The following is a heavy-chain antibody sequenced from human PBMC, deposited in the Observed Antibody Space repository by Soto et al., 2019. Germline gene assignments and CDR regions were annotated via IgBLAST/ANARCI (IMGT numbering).Heavy chain of an antibody. Sequence: ASVKAAWKASEDRFTVYYMQWVRHATGQGLEWMGWINPNSGGTNYAQKFQGRVTMTRDTSISTAYMELSRLSSGDTAVYYCARAGVLVAATVYYYYYGMDVWGQGTRVTVSS. CDR2: INPNSGGT. J-gene: IGHJ6*02. D-gene: IGHD2-15*01. CDR1: EDRFTVYY. CDR3: ARAGVLVAATVYYYYYGMDV. V-gene: IGHV1-2*02.